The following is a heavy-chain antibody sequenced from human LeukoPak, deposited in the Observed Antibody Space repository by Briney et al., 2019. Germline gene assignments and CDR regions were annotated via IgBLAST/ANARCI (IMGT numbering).Heavy chain of an antibody. V-gene: IGHV4-4*07. CDR2: IYISGRT. D-gene: IGHD3-22*01. CDR3: ARAGYYYDSSAYAIDY. J-gene: IGHJ4*02. CDR1: GGSISSYY. Sequence: SETPSLTCIVSGGSISSYYWSWIRQPAGRGLEWIGRIYISGRTNYNPSLKSRVTMSVDTSKNQFSLELRSVTAADTAVYYCARAGYYYDSSAYAIDYWGQGTLVTVSS.